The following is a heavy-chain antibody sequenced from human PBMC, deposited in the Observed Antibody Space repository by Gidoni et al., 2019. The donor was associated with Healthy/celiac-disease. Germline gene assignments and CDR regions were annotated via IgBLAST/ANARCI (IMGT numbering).Heavy chain of an antibody. CDR3: ARDRFRIAAAGTGLDY. Sequence: EVQLVESGGGLVQPGGSLRLSCAASGFTFSSYWMSWVRQAPGKGLEWVDNIKQDGSEKYYVDSVKGRFTISRDNAKNSLYLQMNSLRAEDTAVYYCARDRFRIAAAGTGLDYWGQGTLVTVSS. CDR2: IKQDGSEK. J-gene: IGHJ4*02. V-gene: IGHV3-7*01. D-gene: IGHD6-13*01. CDR1: GFTFSSYW.